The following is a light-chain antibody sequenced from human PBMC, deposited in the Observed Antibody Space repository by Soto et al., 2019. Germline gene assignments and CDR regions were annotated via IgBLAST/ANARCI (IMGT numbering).Light chain of an antibody. Sequence: QSVLTQPASVSGSPGQSITISCTGTSSDIGSYKYVSWYQHHPGKAPQLMIYDATNRPSGVSHRFSASKSGNTASLTISGLQNEDEADYYCSSFTSRSTVVFGGGTKVTVL. J-gene: IGLJ2*01. V-gene: IGLV2-14*03. CDR1: SSDIGSYKY. CDR2: DAT. CDR3: SSFTSRSTVV.